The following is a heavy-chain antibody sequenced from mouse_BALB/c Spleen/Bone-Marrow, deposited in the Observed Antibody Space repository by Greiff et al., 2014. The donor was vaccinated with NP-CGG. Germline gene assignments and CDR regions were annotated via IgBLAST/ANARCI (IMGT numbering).Heavy chain of an antibody. CDR3: ARDMGLLRFDY. V-gene: IGHV7-3*02. Sequence: DVKLVESGGGLVQPGGSLRLSCATSGFTFTDYYMSWVRQPPGKALEWLTFIRNKANGYTTEYSASVKGRFTISRDNSQSILYLQMNTLRAEDSATYYCARDMGLLRFDYWGQGTPLTVSS. CDR2: IRNKANGYTT. J-gene: IGHJ2*01. CDR1: GFTFTDYY. D-gene: IGHD2-3*01.